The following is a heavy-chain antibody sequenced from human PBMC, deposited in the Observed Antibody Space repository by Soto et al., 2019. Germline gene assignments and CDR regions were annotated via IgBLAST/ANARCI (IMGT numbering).Heavy chain of an antibody. CDR1: GFTFSSYS. Sequence: GESLRLSCAASGFTFSSYSMNWVRQAPGKGLEWVSSISSSSSYIYYADSVKGRFTISRDNSKNTVYLQMNSLRAEDTAVYYCAKIESRFFYDSTGYYPFDYWGQGT. CDR3: AKIESRFFYDSTGYYPFDY. V-gene: IGHV3-21*04. D-gene: IGHD3-22*01. CDR2: ISSSSSYI. J-gene: IGHJ4*02.